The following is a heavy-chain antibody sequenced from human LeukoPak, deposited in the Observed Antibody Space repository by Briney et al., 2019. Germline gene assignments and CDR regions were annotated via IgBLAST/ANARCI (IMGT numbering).Heavy chain of an antibody. CDR2: INPNSGGT. CDR3: ARWTRYYYYGMDV. Sequence: ASVRVSCKASGYTFTGYYMHWVRQAPGQGLEWMGWINPNSGGTNYAQKFQGRVTMTRDTSISTAYMELSRLRSDDTAVYYRARWTRYYYYGMDVWGQGTTVTVSS. D-gene: IGHD3/OR15-3a*01. J-gene: IGHJ6*02. CDR1: GYTFTGYY. V-gene: IGHV1-2*02.